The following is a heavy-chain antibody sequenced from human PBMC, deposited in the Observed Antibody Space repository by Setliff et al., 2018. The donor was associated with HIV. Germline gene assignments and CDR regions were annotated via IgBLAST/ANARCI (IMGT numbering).Heavy chain of an antibody. Sequence: ASVNVSCKASGYTFTNYGIIWVRQAPGQGLEWMGWVSVYNDNTNYAQKFQGRVTMTSDTSTSTAYMELGSLTSDDTAVYFCASGTTLARGVISFDYWGQGTQVTVS. D-gene: IGHD3-10*01. CDR1: GYTFTNYG. CDR2: VSVYNDNT. V-gene: IGHV1-18*01. CDR3: ASGTTLARGVISFDY. J-gene: IGHJ4*02.